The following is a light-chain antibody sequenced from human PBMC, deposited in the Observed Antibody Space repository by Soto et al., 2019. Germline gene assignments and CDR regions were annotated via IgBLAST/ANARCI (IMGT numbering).Light chain of an antibody. J-gene: IGLJ3*02. Sequence: SYELTQPPSVSVSPGQTASITCSGDKLGDKYASWYQLKSGQSPILVIYQDTKRPSGIPERFSGSNSGNTATLTISGTQAMDEADYYCQSWDSSSGVFGGGTQLTVL. CDR2: QDT. CDR3: QSWDSSSGV. V-gene: IGLV3-1*01. CDR1: KLGDKY.